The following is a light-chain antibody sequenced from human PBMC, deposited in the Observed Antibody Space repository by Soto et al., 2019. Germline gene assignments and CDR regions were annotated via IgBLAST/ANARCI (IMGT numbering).Light chain of an antibody. J-gene: IGKJ1*01. Sequence: EIVLTQSPGTLSLSAGERATVSCRASQSVSSNYLAWYQQKPGQAPRLLIYGASSRATGIPDRFSGSGSGTDFTLTISRLEPEDFAVYYCQQYGSSPVTFGQGTKVDIK. V-gene: IGKV3-20*01. CDR2: GAS. CDR3: QQYGSSPVT. CDR1: QSVSSNY.